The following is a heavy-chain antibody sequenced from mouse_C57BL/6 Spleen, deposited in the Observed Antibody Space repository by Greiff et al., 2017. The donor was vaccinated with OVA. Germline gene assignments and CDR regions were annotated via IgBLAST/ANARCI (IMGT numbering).Heavy chain of an antibody. Sequence: EVQLQQSGGDLVKPGGSLKLSCAASGFTFSSYGMSWVRQTPDKRLEWVATISSGGSYTYYPDSVKGRFTISRDNAKNTLYLQMSSLKSEDTAMYYCARQGYDAMDYWGQGTSVTVSS. J-gene: IGHJ4*01. V-gene: IGHV5-6*01. CDR2: ISSGGSYT. D-gene: IGHD3-2*02. CDR1: GFTFSSYG. CDR3: ARQGYDAMDY.